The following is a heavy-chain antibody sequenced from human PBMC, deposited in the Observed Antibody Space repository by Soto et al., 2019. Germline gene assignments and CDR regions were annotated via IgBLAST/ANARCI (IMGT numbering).Heavy chain of an antibody. Sequence: QVQLVQSGAEVKKPGSSVKVSCKASGGTFSSYAISWARQAPGQGLEWMGGIIPIFGTSNYAQKFQGRVTITADESTSTAYMELSSLRSEDTAVYYGAVKYHDSSGHERGVYYYGMDVWGQGTTVTVSS. CDR2: IIPIFGTS. D-gene: IGHD3-22*01. V-gene: IGHV1-69*12. CDR3: AVKYHDSSGHERGVYYYGMDV. CDR1: GGTFSSYA. J-gene: IGHJ6*02.